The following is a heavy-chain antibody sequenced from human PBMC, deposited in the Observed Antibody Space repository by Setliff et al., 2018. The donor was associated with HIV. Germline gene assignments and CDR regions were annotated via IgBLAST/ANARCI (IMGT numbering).Heavy chain of an antibody. CDR2: ISSSSSYI. CDR3: ARDSGVATIRKSALDY. J-gene: IGHJ4*02. CDR1: GFTFSSYS. V-gene: IGHV3-21*04. D-gene: IGHD5-12*01. Sequence: PGGSLRLSCAASGFTFSSYSMNWVRQAPGKGLEWVSSISSSSSYIYYADSVKGRFTIPRDNAKNSLYLQMNSLRAEDTALYYCARDSGVATIRKSALDYWGQGTLVTAPQ.